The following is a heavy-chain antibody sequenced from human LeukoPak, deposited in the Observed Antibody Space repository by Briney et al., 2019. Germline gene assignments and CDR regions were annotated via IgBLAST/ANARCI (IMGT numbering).Heavy chain of an antibody. V-gene: IGHV1-46*01. CDR1: GYTFTSYY. CDR3: ARSFGVVIGFDY. J-gene: IGHJ4*02. D-gene: IGHD3-3*01. CDR2: INPSGGST. Sequence: ASVKVSCKASGYTFTSYYMHWVRQAPGQGLEWMGIINPSGGSTSYAQKFQGRVTMTRDTPTSTVYMELSSLRSEDTAVYYCARSFGVVIGFDYWGQGTLVTVSS.